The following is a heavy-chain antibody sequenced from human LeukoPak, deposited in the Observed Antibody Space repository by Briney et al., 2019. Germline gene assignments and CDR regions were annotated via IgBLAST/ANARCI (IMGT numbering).Heavy chain of an antibody. Sequence: ASVKVSCKASAYSLTDHYVHLVRQAPGEGLEWMGWISPNTGGTIYAQKFQGRVTMTRDTSIITVYMELSKLRSDDTAFYYCAREVGSGTFDIWGQGTMVTVSS. CDR3: AREVGSGTFDI. J-gene: IGHJ3*02. D-gene: IGHD6-25*01. V-gene: IGHV1-2*02. CDR2: ISPNTGGT. CDR1: AYSLTDHY.